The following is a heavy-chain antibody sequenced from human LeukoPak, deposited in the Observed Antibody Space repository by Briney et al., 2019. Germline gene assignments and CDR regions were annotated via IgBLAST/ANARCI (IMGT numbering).Heavy chain of an antibody. V-gene: IGHV1-18*01. CDR2: ISGYNGNT. CDR3: ARGYSYGSDYYYGMDV. CDR1: GYTFTSYG. J-gene: IGHJ6*02. Sequence: ASVKVSCKASGYTFTSYGVSWVRLAPGQGLEWMGWISGYNGNTKYAQKVQGRVTMTTDTSTGTAYMELRSLRSDDTAVYYCARGYSYGSDYYYGMDVWGQGTTVTASS. D-gene: IGHD5-18*01.